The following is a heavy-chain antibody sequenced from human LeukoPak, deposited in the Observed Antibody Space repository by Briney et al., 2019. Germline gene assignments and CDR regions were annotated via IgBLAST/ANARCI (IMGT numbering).Heavy chain of an antibody. CDR3: AKDIITTVTPGWYFDL. J-gene: IGHJ2*01. CDR2: ISGSGGST. CDR1: GFTFSSYG. V-gene: IGHV3-23*01. D-gene: IGHD4-17*01. Sequence: GGSLRLSCAASGFTFSSYGMSWVRQAPGKGLEWVSAISGSGGSTYYADSVKGRFTISRDNSKNTLYLQMNSLRAEDTAVYYCAKDIITTVTPGWYFDLWGRGTLVTVSS.